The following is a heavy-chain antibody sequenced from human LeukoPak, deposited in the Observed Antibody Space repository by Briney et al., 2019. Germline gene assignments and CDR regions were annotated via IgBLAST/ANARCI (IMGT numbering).Heavy chain of an antibody. CDR1: GGSFSGYH. CDR2: INHSGYT. J-gene: IGHJ5*02. D-gene: IGHD3-10*01. V-gene: IGHV4-34*01. CDR3: ARARVSMVRDNWFDP. Sequence: SETLSLTCVVYGGSFSGYHWSWIRQPPGKGLEWIGEINHSGYTNYNPSVQSRVTISVDTSKNQFSLKLSSVTAADTAVYYCARARVSMVRDNWFDPWGQGTLVTVSS.